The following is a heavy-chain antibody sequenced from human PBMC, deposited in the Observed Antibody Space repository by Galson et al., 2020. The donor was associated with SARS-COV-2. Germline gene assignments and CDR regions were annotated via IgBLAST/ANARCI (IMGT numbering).Heavy chain of an antibody. CDR2: IYYSGST. V-gene: IGHV4-31*03. CDR3: ARDKGITIFGVVITGWFDP. J-gene: IGHJ5*02. Sequence: SETLSLTFTVSCVSISSGGYYWSWIRQHPGKGLEWIGYIYYSGSTYYHPSLKSRGTISVDTSKNQFSLKLSTVTAADTAVYYCARDKGITIFGVVITGWFDPWGQGTLVTVSS. CDR1: CVSISSGGYY. D-gene: IGHD3-3*01.